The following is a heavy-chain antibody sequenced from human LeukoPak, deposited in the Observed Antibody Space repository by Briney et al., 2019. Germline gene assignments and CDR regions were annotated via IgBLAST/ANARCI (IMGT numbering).Heavy chain of an antibody. CDR1: GFTFSSYA. Sequence: GRSLRLSCAASGFTFSSYAMHWVRQAPGKGLEWVAVISYDGSNKYYADSVKGRFTISRDNSKNTLYLQMNSLRAEDTAVYYCVRDLWDTAPFGYWGQGTLVTVSS. D-gene: IGHD5-18*01. CDR3: VRDLWDTAPFGY. CDR2: ISYDGSNK. J-gene: IGHJ4*02. V-gene: IGHV3-30-3*01.